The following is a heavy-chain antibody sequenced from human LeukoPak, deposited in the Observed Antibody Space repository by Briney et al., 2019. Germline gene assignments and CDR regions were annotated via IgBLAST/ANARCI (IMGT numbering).Heavy chain of an antibody. CDR1: GFTFSSYE. CDR3: AKDLKEAHLFGFNCFDY. Sequence: PGGSLRLSCAASGFTFSSYEMIWVRQAPGKGLEWVSAISGSGGGTYYADSVKGRFTISRDNSKNTLYLQMNSLRAEDTAIYYCAKDLKEAHLFGFNCFDYWGQGTLVTVSS. J-gene: IGHJ4*02. V-gene: IGHV3-23*01. CDR2: ISGSGGGT. D-gene: IGHD3-10*01.